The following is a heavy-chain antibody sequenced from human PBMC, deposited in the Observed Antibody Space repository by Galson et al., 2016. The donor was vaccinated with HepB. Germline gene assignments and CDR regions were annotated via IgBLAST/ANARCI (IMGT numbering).Heavy chain of an antibody. CDR2: IYSGGNT. CDR1: GFTVGNNY. V-gene: IGHV3-66*01. Sequence: SLRLSCAASGFTVGNNYMSWVRQAPGKGLEWVSLIYSGGNTLYADPVKGRFSISRDNSKNTLYLQMNSLSAEDTAVYYCARNPGASTWGWSQGTLVTVAS. CDR3: ARNPGASTWG. J-gene: IGHJ4*02. D-gene: IGHD6-13*01.